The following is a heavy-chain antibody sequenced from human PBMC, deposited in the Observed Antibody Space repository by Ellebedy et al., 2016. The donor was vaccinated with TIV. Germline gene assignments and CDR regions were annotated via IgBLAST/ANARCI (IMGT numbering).Heavy chain of an antibody. CDR3: ATRYCSSSSCRFYYYYYYMDV. V-gene: IGHV3-30*03. J-gene: IGHJ6*03. CDR2: ISYDGSNK. D-gene: IGHD2-2*01. CDR1: GFTFSTYG. Sequence: GGSLRLSXAASGFTFSTYGLHWVRQAPGKGLEWVAVISYDGSNKYYADSVKGRFTISRDNSKNTLYLQMNSLRAEDTAVYYCATRYCSSSSCRFYYYYYYMDVWGKGTTVTVSS.